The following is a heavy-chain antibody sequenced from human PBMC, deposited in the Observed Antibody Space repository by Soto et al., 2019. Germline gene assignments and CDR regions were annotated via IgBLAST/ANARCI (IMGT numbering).Heavy chain of an antibody. Sequence: PGGSLRLSCAASGFTFSEYAMTWVRQAPGKGLEWVSVIGGAGSNIYYADSVMGRFTVSRDNSKNTLFLRMISLRAEDTAVYYCAKMITMLRGVSGLRDFDYWGQGTLVTVSS. J-gene: IGHJ4*02. V-gene: IGHV3-23*01. D-gene: IGHD3-10*01. CDR3: AKMITMLRGVSGLRDFDY. CDR2: IGGAGSNI. CDR1: GFTFSEYA.